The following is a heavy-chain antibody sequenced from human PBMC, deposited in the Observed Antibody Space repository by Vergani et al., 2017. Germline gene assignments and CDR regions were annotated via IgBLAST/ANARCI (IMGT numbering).Heavy chain of an antibody. Sequence: QEQLVQSGSELKKPGASVKVSCTASGYSFNNYAIHWVRQAPGQGLEWMGWINPTTGNPTYARAFTGRFVFSLDTSIITAYLQIGSLKAEDTAVYFCARAKRGRLAVGATDSWGQGTLLTVSS. D-gene: IGHD6-19*01. CDR2: INPTTGNP. V-gene: IGHV7-4-1*01. CDR1: GYSFNNYA. J-gene: IGHJ4*02. CDR3: ARAKRGRLAVGATDS.